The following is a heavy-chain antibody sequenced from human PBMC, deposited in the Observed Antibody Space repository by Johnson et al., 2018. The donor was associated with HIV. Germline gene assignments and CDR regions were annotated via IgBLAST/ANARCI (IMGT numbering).Heavy chain of an antibody. D-gene: IGHD6-19*01. J-gene: IGHJ3*02. CDR2: ISSSGSTI. CDR3: AREPGRQWLVPGTFDI. V-gene: IGHV3-11*04. CDR1: GLTFSDYY. Sequence: QVQLVESGGGLVKPGGSLRLSCAAPGLTFSDYYMTWIRQAPGKGLEWVSYISSSGSTIYYADSVKGRFTISRDNAKNSLYLQMNSLRAEDTAVYYCAREPGRQWLVPGTFDIWGQGTMVTVSS.